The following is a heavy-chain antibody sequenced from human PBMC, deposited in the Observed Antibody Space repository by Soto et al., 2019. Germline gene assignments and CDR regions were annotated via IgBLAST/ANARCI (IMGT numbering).Heavy chain of an antibody. Sequence: PGESLRLSCAASGFTFSSFSMNWVRQAPGKGLEWVSYISSSSSTIYYADSVKGRFTISRDNAKNSLYLQMNSLRAEDTAVYYCASDTYGEDAFDIWGQGTMVTVSS. D-gene: IGHD4-17*01. CDR2: ISSSSSTI. CDR1: GFTFSSFS. V-gene: IGHV3-48*01. J-gene: IGHJ3*02. CDR3: ASDTYGEDAFDI.